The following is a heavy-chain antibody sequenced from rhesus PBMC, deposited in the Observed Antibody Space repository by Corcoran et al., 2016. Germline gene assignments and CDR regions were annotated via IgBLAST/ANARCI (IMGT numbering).Heavy chain of an antibody. CDR3: ARGAVTIDY. J-gene: IGHJ4*01. D-gene: IGHD4-23*01. CDR1: GGSISSSY. Sequence: QLQLQESGPGLVKPSETLSLTCAVSGGSISSSYWSWIRQAPGKGLAWIGDIYGSGSSTNYHPSRKRRGTLSVDTSKTQLSLELSSVTAADTAVYYCARGAVTIDYWGQGVLVTVSS. CDR2: IYGSGSST. V-gene: IGHV4-169*01.